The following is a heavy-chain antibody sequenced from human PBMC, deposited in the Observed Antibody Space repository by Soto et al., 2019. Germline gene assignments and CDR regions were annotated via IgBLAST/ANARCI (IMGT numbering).Heavy chain of an antibody. CDR1: GFTFSSYA. V-gene: IGHV3-30-3*01. J-gene: IGHJ6*02. CDR2: ISYDGSNK. CDR3: ARVNGDYWAGEYYYYGMDV. D-gene: IGHD4-17*01. Sequence: PGGSLRLSCAASGFTFSSYAMHWVRQAPGKGLEWVAVISYDGSNKYYADSVKGRFTISRDNSKNTLYLQMSSLRAEDTAVYYCARVNGDYWAGEYYYYGMDVWGQGTTVTVSS.